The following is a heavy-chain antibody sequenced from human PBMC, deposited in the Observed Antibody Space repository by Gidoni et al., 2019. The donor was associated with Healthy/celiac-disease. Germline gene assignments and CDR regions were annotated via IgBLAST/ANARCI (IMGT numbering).Heavy chain of an antibody. V-gene: IGHV3-33*01. CDR1: GFTFSSYG. D-gene: IGHD2-21*02. J-gene: IGHJ3*02. CDR2: IGYDGSNK. CDR3: AREAILGAYCGGDCYISDAFDI. Sequence: QVQLVESGGGVVQPGRSLRLSCAASGFTFSSYGMHWVRQAPGKGLEWVAVIGYDGSNKYYADSVKGRFTISRDNSKNTLYLQMNSLRAEDTAVYYCAREAILGAYCGGDCYISDAFDIWGQGTMVTVSS.